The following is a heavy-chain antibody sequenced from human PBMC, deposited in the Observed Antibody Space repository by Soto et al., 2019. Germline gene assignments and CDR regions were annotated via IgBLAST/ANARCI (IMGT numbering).Heavy chain of an antibody. CDR3: ARELFFGGLVPAADAFDF. J-gene: IGHJ3*01. D-gene: IGHD3-16*01. CDR2: ISAYNGNT. V-gene: IGHV1-18*01. Sequence: ASVKVSCKASAYTFSSYGISWVRQAPGQGLEWMGWISAYNGNTNYAQKLQGRVTMTTDTSTSTAYMDLRSLRSDDTAVYYCARELFFGGLVPAADAFDFWGQGTMVTVSS. CDR1: AYTFSSYG.